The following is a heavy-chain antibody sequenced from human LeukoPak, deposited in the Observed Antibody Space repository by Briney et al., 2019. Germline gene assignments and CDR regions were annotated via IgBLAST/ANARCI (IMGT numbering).Heavy chain of an antibody. D-gene: IGHD6-13*01. CDR1: GFTFSSYA. V-gene: IGHV3-30*01. CDR2: ISYDGSNK. J-gene: IGHJ3*02. Sequence: QAGGSLRLSCAASGFTFSSYAMHWVRQAPGKGLEWVAVISYDGSNKYYADSVKGRFTISRDNSKNTLYLQMNSLRAEDTAVYDCARESIAAAANAFDIWGQGTMVTVSS. CDR3: ARESIAAAANAFDI.